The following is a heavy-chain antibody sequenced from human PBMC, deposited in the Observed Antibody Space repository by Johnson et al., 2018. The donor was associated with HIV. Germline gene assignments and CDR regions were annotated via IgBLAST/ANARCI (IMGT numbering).Heavy chain of an antibody. CDR3: ARAKNLVWSGYPNPEDDAFDI. CDR2: ISYDGSNK. Sequence: QVQLVESGGGVVQPGRSLRLSCAASGFTFSSYAMHWVRQAPGKGLEWVAVISYDGSNKYYADSVKGRFTISRDNSKNTLYLQMNSLRAEDTAGYYCARAKNLVWSGYPNPEDDAFDIWGQGTMVTVSS. J-gene: IGHJ3*02. D-gene: IGHD3-3*01. CDR1: GFTFSSYA. V-gene: IGHV3-30*04.